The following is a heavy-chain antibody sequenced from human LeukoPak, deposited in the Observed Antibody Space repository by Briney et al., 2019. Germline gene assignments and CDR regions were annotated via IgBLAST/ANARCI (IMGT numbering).Heavy chain of an antibody. D-gene: IGHD2/OR15-2a*01. CDR3: ARLGGNINSPYGNWFDP. V-gene: IGHV1-2*02. CDR1: GYSFTDKY. CDR2: INPNSGGT. Sequence: ASVKVSCKASGYSFTDKYMHWVRQAPGQGLEWMGWINPNSGGTNYAQKFRGRVTMTRDTSISTAYMELSRLRSDDTAVYYCARLGGNINSPYGNWFDPWGQGALVTVSS. J-gene: IGHJ5*02.